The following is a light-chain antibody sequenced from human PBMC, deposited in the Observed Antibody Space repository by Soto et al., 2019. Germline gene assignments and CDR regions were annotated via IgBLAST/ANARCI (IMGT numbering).Light chain of an antibody. CDR3: QQYGSSPLIS. CDR1: QRVSSH. J-gene: IGKJ5*01. CDR2: AAS. Sequence: TVMTQSPVTLSVSPGDTATLFCRASQRVSSHLAWYQQKPGQAPRLLIYAASTRATGIPVRFSGSGSETEFTLTISSLQSEDFAVYYCQQYGSSPLISFGQGTRLEIK. V-gene: IGKV3-15*01.